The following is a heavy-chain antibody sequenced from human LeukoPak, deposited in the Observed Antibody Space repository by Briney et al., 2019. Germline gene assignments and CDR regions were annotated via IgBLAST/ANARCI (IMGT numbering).Heavy chain of an antibody. D-gene: IGHD6-19*01. V-gene: IGHV4-59*01. Sequence: SETLSLTCTVSGGSISSYYWSWIRQPPGKGLEWIGYIYYSGSTNYNPSLKSRVTIPVDTPKNQFSLNLSSVTAADTAVYYCARDLLSTAGYFDYWGQGTLVTVSS. CDR3: ARDLLSTAGYFDY. J-gene: IGHJ4*02. CDR1: GGSISSYY. CDR2: IYYSGST.